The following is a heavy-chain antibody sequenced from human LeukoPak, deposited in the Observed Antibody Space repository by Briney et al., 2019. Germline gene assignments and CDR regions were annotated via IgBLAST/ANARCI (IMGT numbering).Heavy chain of an antibody. CDR3: ARRSTGSGTLFFDY. CDR2: IWYDGSKQ. D-gene: IGHD3-10*01. J-gene: IGHJ4*02. V-gene: IGHV3-33*01. Sequence: GSLRLSCAGSGFTFSSYGMYWVRQAPGKGLEWVAAIWYDGSKQLYIDSVKGRFIISRDDSKNTLFLQMNSLRAEDTAVYFCARRSTGSGTLFFDYWGQGTLVTVSS. CDR1: GFTFSSYG.